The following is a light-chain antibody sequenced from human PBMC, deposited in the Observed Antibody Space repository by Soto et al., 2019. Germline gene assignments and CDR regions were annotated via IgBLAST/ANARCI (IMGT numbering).Light chain of an antibody. CDR2: NTF. Sequence: EIVMTQSPATLSVFPGERATLSCSASQSVSSNLVWYQQKPGQAPKLLIYNTFTRATGIPVRFSGSGSGTEFTLTISSLQSEDLAVYYCQQYNNWPYTFGQGTKLEI. CDR3: QQYNNWPYT. J-gene: IGKJ2*01. CDR1: QSVSSN. V-gene: IGKV3-15*01.